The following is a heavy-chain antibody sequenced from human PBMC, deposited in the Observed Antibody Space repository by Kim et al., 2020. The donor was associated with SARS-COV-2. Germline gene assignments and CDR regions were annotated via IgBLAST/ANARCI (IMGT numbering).Heavy chain of an antibody. D-gene: IGHD3-22*01. J-gene: IGHJ4*02. V-gene: IGHV3-33*06. CDR1: GFTFSNYC. CDR2: IWYDGSNK. CDR3: AKSPGDSSGYIDY. Sequence: GGSLRLSCAASGFTFSNYCMRWVRQAPGKGLEWVAGIWYDGSNKYDAYSVKGRVSIFRDNSENTTYLQMNRIISEERAVYYCAKSPGDSSGYIDYSGQAT.